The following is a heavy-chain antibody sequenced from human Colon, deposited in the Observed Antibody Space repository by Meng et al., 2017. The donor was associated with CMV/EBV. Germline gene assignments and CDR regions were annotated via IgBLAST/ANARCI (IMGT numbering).Heavy chain of an antibody. CDR3: EFRYDRSGDYY. CDR2: ISWDGGST. Sequence: GGSLRLSCAASGFTVSSNYMSWVRQAPGKGLEWVSLISWDGGSTYYADSVKGRFTISRDNAENTVFLQMSSLRVEDTAVYYCEFRYDRSGDYYWGQGTLVTVSS. V-gene: IGHV3-66*01. CDR1: GFTVSSNY. J-gene: IGHJ4*02. D-gene: IGHD3-22*01.